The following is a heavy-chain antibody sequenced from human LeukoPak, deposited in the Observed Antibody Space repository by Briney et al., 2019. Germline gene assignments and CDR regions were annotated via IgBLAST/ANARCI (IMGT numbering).Heavy chain of an antibody. V-gene: IGHV3-11*03. CDR1: GFTFRDYY. Sequence: GGSLRLSCAASGFTFRDYYMSWIRQAPGKGLEWVSYISSSRSYTNYADSVKGRFTISRDNAKNSLYLQMNSLRAEDTAVYYCARSYGGYVFDYWGRGTLVTVSS. D-gene: IGHD5-12*01. CDR2: ISSSRSYT. J-gene: IGHJ4*02. CDR3: ARSYGGYVFDY.